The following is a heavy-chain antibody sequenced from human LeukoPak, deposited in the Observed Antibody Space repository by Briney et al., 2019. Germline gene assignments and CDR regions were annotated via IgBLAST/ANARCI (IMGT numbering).Heavy chain of an antibody. D-gene: IGHD2-2*01. V-gene: IGHV3-48*04. CDR1: GFTFSSYS. CDR3: ARGADIVVVPAAITWYYFDY. CDR2: ISSSSSTI. Sequence: GGSLRLSCAASGFTFSSYSMNWVRQAPGKGLEWVSYISSSSSTIYYADSVKGRFTISRDNAKNSLYLQMNSLRAEDTAVYYCARGADIVVVPAAITWYYFDYWGQGTLVTVSS. J-gene: IGHJ4*02.